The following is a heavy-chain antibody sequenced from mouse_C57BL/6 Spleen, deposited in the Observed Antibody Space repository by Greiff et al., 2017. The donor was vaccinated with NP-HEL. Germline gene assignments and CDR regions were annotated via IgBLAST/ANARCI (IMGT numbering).Heavy chain of an antibody. D-gene: IGHD2-1*01. CDR2: INPSSGYT. J-gene: IGHJ4*01. Sequence: LQESGAELARPGASVKMSCKASGYTFTSYTMHWVKQRPGQGLEWIGYINPSSGYTKYNQKFKDKATLTADKSSSTAYMQLSSLTSEDSAVYYCARGNYNAMDYWGQGTSVTVSS. CDR3: ARGNYNAMDY. CDR1: GYTFTSYT. V-gene: IGHV1-4*01.